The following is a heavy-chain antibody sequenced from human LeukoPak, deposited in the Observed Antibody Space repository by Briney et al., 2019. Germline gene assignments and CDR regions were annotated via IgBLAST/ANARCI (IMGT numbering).Heavy chain of an antibody. Sequence: SGGSLRLSCAASGFTFSSYSMNWVRQAPGKGLEWVAVISYDGSNKYYADSVKGRFTISRDNSKNTLYLQINSLRAEDTAVYYCARDYVRGFWSGYYSYFDYWGQGTLVTVSS. CDR2: ISYDGSNK. J-gene: IGHJ4*02. V-gene: IGHV3-30*03. D-gene: IGHD3-3*01. CDR1: GFTFSSYS. CDR3: ARDYVRGFWSGYYSYFDY.